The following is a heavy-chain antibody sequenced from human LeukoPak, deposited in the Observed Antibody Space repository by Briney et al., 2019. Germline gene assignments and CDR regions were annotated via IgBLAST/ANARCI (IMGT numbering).Heavy chain of an antibody. CDR3: ARDTVAHYDILTGYYYYYGMDV. J-gene: IGHJ6*02. CDR1: GFTFSIYG. Sequence: PGRSLRLSCAASGFTFSIYGMHWVRQAPGKGLEWVAFMWYDGSNELYADSVKGRFTISRDNPKNTLYLQMNSLRAEDTAVYYCARDTVAHYDILTGYYYYYGMDVWGQGTTVTVSS. V-gene: IGHV3-33*01. D-gene: IGHD3-9*01. CDR2: MWYDGSNE.